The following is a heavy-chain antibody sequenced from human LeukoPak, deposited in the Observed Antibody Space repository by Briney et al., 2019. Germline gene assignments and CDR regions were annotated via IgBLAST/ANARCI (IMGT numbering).Heavy chain of an antibody. CDR3: ARDAYSNYGRPDYFDY. CDR2: ISSTSRTI. Sequence: GGSLRLSCAASGFYFNIYSMHWVRQAPGKGLEWVSYISSTSRTIYYADSVKGRFTVSRDNDKNSLYLHMSSLRAEDTAVYYCARDAYSNYGRPDYFDYWGQGTLVTVSS. J-gene: IGHJ4*02. D-gene: IGHD4-11*01. V-gene: IGHV3-48*04. CDR1: GFYFNIYS.